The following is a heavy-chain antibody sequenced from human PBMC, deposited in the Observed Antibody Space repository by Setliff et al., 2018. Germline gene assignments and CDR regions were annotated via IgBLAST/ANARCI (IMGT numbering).Heavy chain of an antibody. D-gene: IGHD2-2*01. Sequence: SETLSLTCTVSGGSITNFYWNWIRQSPGKGLEWIGYIYSSGITNYNPSLKSRLTMSVDTSKNQFSLHLSSMTAADTGVYYCASCRYQVPYDYWGQGILVTVSS. CDR1: GGSITNFY. J-gene: IGHJ4*02. V-gene: IGHV4-59*08. CDR2: IYSSGIT. CDR3: ASCRYQVPYDY.